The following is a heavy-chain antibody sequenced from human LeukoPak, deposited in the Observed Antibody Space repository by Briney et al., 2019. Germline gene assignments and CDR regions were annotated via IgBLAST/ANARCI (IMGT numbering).Heavy chain of an antibody. J-gene: IGHJ4*02. V-gene: IGHV3-21*06. Sequence: SGGSLRLSCTASGFSFSTYAMTWVRQAPGEGLEWISSMSSGSRYIYYADSVRGRFTISRDNTKNSLYLLMNNLRAEDTAIYYCARDRPTGASRVFVVQWGQGTPVTVSS. CDR1: GFSFSTYA. D-gene: IGHD2-15*01. CDR2: MSSGSRYI. CDR3: ARDRPTGASRVFVVQ.